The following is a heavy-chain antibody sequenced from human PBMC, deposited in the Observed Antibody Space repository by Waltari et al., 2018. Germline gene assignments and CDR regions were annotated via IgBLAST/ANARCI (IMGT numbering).Heavy chain of an antibody. V-gene: IGHV4-34*01. Sequence: QVQLQQWGAGLLKPSETLSLTCAVYGGSFSGYYWSWIRQPPGKGLEWIGEINHSGSTNANPSLKGRVTISVDTSKNQFSLKLSSVTAADTAVYYCARAWISLILGATSAFDIWGQGTMVTVS. CDR3: ARAWISLILGATSAFDI. CDR1: GGSFSGYY. D-gene: IGHD1-26*01. CDR2: INHSGST. J-gene: IGHJ3*02.